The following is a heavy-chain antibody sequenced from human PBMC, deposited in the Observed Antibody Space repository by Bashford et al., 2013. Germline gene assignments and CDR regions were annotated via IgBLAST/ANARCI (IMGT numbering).Heavy chain of an antibody. J-gene: IGHJ6*02. CDR3: ARRMYTPGQAPYHYYGLDV. CDR2: INSSGGNI. V-gene: IGHV3-11*01. Sequence: GGSLRLSCAASGFTFSDYSMSWIRQAPGKGLEWVSNINSSGGNIHYADSVKGRFTISKDNAKNSLYLQMNSLRAEDTAVYYCARRMYTPGQAPYHYYGLDVWGQGTTVTVSS. D-gene: IGHD1-1*01. CDR1: GFTFSDYS.